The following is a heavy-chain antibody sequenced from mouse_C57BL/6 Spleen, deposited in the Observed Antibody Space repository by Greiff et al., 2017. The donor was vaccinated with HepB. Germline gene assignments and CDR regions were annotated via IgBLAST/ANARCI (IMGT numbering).Heavy chain of an antibody. CDR3: ARGLLPWYFDV. V-gene: IGHV3-6*01. J-gene: IGHJ1*03. Sequence: EVQVVESGPGLVKPSQSLSLTCSVTGYSITSGYYWNWIRQFPGNKLEWMGYISYDGSNNYNPSLKNRISITRDTSKNQCFLKLNSVTTEDTATYYCARGLLPWYFDVWGTGTTVTVSS. CDR1: GYSITSGYY. CDR2: ISYDGSN. D-gene: IGHD2-3*01.